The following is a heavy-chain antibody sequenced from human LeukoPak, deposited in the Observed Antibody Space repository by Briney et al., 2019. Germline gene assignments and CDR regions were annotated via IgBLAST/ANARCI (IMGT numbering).Heavy chain of an antibody. Sequence: GGSLRLSCAASGFTFSTYAMNWVRQTPGKGLEWVSAITGSGDSTYYADSVKGRFTISRDNSKNTLYLQMNSLRAEDTAVYYCARVGSIAAAGTPDYWGQGTLVTVSS. CDR3: ARVGSIAAAGTPDY. CDR1: GFTFSTYA. CDR2: ITGSGDST. J-gene: IGHJ4*02. V-gene: IGHV3-23*01. D-gene: IGHD6-13*01.